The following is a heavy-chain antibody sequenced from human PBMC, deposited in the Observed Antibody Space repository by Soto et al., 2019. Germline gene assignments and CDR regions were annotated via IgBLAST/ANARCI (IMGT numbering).Heavy chain of an antibody. CDR2: ISYDGSNK. CDR1: GFTFSSYA. Sequence: GGSLRLSCAASGFTFSSYAMHWVRQAPGKGLEWVAVISYDGSNKYYADSVKGRFTISRDNSKNTLYLQMNSLRAEDTAVYYCARDGSGYYKRDYYDSSGYYSNDAFDIWGQGTMVTVSS. CDR3: ARDGSGYYKRDYYDSSGYYSNDAFDI. D-gene: IGHD3-22*01. V-gene: IGHV3-30-3*01. J-gene: IGHJ3*02.